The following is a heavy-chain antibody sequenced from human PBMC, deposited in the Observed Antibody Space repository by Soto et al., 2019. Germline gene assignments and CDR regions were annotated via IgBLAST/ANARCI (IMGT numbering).Heavy chain of an antibody. CDR3: ARDGYSSSWYSLGGGYFDY. D-gene: IGHD6-13*01. Sequence: QVQLVESGGGVVQPGRSLRLSCAASGFTFSSYAMHWVRQAPGKGLEWVAVISYDGSNKYYADSVKGRFTISRDNSKNTLYLQMNSLRAEDTAVYYCARDGYSSSWYSLGGGYFDYWGQGTLVTVSS. CDR2: ISYDGSNK. J-gene: IGHJ4*02. CDR1: GFTFSSYA. V-gene: IGHV3-30-3*01.